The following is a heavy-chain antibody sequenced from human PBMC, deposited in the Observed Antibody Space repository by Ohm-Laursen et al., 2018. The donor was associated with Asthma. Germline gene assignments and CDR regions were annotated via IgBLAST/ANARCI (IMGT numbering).Heavy chain of an antibody. J-gene: IGHJ4*02. D-gene: IGHD3-16*01. CDR2: INTNTGNP. V-gene: IGHV7-4-1*02. CDR3: ARGITFSDY. CDR1: GYSFTTNA. Sequence: ASGKVSCKASGYSFTTNALAWLRQAPGQGLEWLGWINTNTGNPTFAQGLTGRFALSLDTSVSTAYLQISSLKAEDTAVYYCARGITFSDYWGQGTLVTVSS.